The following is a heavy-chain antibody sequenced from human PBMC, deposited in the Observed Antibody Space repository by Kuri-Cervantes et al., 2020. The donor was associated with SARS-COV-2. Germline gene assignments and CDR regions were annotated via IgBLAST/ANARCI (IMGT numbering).Heavy chain of an antibody. CDR1: GSTFSSYA. CDR3: ARGGYYYMDV. CDR2: ISYDGSNK. J-gene: IGHJ6*03. V-gene: IGHV3-30-3*01. Sequence: GESLKISCAASGSTFSSYAMHWVRQAPGKGLEWVAVISYDGSNKYYADSVKGRFTISRDNSKNTLYLQMNSLRAEDTAVYYCARGGYYYMDVWGKGTTVTVSS.